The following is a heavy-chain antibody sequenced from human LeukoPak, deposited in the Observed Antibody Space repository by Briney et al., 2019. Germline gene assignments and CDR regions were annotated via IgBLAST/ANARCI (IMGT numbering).Heavy chain of an antibody. CDR2: IYTSGST. J-gene: IGHJ6*03. Sequence: SETLSLTCTVSGGSISSGSYDWSWIRQPAGKGLEWIGRIYTSGSTNYNPSLKSRVTISVDTSKNQFSLKLSSVTAADTAVYSCASGGYSYGPYYYYYYMDVWGKGTTVTISS. V-gene: IGHV4-61*02. D-gene: IGHD5-18*01. CDR1: GGSISSGSYD. CDR3: ASGGYSYGPYYYYYYMDV.